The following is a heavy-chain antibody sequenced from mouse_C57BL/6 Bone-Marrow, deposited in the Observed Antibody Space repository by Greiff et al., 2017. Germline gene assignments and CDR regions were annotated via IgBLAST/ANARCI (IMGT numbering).Heavy chain of an antibody. CDR1: GYTFTSYW. Sequence: VQLQQPGAELVRPGSSVKLSCKASGYTFTSYWMDWVKQRPGQGLEWIGNIYPYDSATHYNQKFKDNATLTVDKSSSTAYMQLSSLTSEDSAVYYCARRGWDWYFYVWGTGTTVTVSS. CDR2: IYPYDSAT. D-gene: IGHD3-3*01. V-gene: IGHV1-61*01. J-gene: IGHJ1*03. CDR3: ARRGWDWYFYV.